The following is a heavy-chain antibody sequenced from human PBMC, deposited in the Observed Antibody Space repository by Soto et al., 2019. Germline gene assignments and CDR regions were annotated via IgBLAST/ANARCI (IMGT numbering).Heavy chain of an antibody. CDR3: ARGDRVAAADWLSDY. CDR2: ISSSSSYI. Sequence: KPVGSLRLSCAASGFTFSSYSMNWVRQAPGKGLEWVSSISSSSSYIYYADSVKGRFTISRDNAKNSLYLQMNSLRAEDTAVYYCARGDRVAAADWLSDYWGQGTLVTVSS. D-gene: IGHD6-13*01. J-gene: IGHJ4*02. CDR1: GFTFSSYS. V-gene: IGHV3-21*01.